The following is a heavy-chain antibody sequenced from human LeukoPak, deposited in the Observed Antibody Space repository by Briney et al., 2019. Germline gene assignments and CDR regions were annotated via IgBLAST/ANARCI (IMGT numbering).Heavy chain of an antibody. V-gene: IGHV3-21*01. CDR1: GFRFTSHS. D-gene: IGHD3-22*01. CDR2: INSRGTDM. CDR3: ARGRGSMIIVETTDY. J-gene: IGHJ4*02. Sequence: GGSLRLSCAASGFRFTSHSIFWVRQAPGKGLEWISCINSRGTDMYHADSVKGRVTISRDDAKNSVFLQMNGLRAEDTAVYYCARGRGSMIIVETTDYWGQGTLVTVSS.